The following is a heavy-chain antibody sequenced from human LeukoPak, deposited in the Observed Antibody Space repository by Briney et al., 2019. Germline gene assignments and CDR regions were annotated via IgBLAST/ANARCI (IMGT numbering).Heavy chain of an antibody. Sequence: GGSLRLSCAASGFTFSDYYMSWIRQAPGKGLEWVSYISSSSYTIYYADSVKGRFTISRDNAKNSVYLQMNSLRAEDTAVYYCARGGVSGYNYGPFDNWGQGTLVTVSS. J-gene: IGHJ4*02. D-gene: IGHD5-18*01. CDR1: GFTFSDYY. CDR3: ARGGVSGYNYGPFDN. CDR2: ISSSSYTI. V-gene: IGHV3-11*04.